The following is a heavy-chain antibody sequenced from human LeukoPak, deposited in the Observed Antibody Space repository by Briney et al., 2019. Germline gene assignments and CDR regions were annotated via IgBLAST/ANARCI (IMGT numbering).Heavy chain of an antibody. CDR1: GFTFSSYA. CDR3: ANPRQMREYYFDY. Sequence: GGSLRLSCAASGFTFSSYAMSWVRQAPGKGLEWVSATSGSGGSTYYAESVKGRLIISRDNSKNTLYLQMNSLGAEGTAVYYCANPRQMREYYFDYWGQGTLVTVSS. J-gene: IGHJ4*02. V-gene: IGHV3-23*01. CDR2: TSGSGGST. D-gene: IGHD5-24*01.